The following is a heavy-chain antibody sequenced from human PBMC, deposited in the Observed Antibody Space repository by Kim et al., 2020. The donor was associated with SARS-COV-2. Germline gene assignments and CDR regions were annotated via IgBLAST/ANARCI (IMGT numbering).Heavy chain of an antibody. V-gene: IGHV3-74*01. D-gene: IGHD1-1*01. CDR3: AREEPLSGGAFDI. J-gene: IGHJ3*02. Sequence: ADSVKGRFTISRDNAKNTLYLQMNSLRAEDTAVYYCAREEPLSGGAFDIWGQGTMVTVSS.